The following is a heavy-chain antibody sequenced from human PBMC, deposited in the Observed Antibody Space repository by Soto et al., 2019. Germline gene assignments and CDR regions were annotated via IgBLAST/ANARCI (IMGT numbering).Heavy chain of an antibody. V-gene: IGHV4-34*01. CDR3: ARGARRSSSWTLEGFDP. Sequence: SETLSLTCAVYGGSFSGYYWSWIRQPPGKGLEWIGEINHSGSTNYNPSLKSRVIISVDTSKNQFSLKPSSVTAADTAVYYCARGARRSSSWTLEGFDPWGQGTLVTVSS. CDR1: GGSFSGYY. CDR2: INHSGST. J-gene: IGHJ5*02. D-gene: IGHD6-13*01.